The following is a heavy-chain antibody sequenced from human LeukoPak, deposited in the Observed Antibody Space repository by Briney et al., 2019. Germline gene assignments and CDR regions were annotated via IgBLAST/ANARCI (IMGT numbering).Heavy chain of an antibody. CDR2: IRSDGSNK. D-gene: IGHD4-17*01. Sequence: GGSLRLSCAASGFTFSDFGMHWVRQAPGEGLEWVALIRSDGSNKYYAESVKGRFAISRDSSKNTLFLQMNSLRVEDTAVYYCAKDRVDYGNDCWGQGVLVTVST. J-gene: IGHJ4*02. V-gene: IGHV3-30*02. CDR3: AKDRVDYGNDC. CDR1: GFTFSDFG.